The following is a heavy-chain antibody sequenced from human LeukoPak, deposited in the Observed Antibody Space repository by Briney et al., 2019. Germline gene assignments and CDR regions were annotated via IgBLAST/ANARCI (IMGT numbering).Heavy chain of an antibody. V-gene: IGHV4-39*07. CDR2: IYYSGST. D-gene: IGHD6-13*01. J-gene: IGHJ4*02. CDR1: GGSISSSSYY. Sequence: SETLSLTCTVSGGSISSSSYYWGWIRQPPGKGLEWIGSIYYSGSTYYNPSLKSRVTISVDTSKNQFSLKLSSVTAADTAVYYCARWSEERGSWYYFDYWGQGTLVTVSS. CDR3: ARWSEERGSWYYFDY.